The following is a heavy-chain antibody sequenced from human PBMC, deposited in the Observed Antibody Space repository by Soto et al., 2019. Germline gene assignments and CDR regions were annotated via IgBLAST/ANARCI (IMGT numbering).Heavy chain of an antibody. V-gene: IGHV4-39*01. Sequence: SETLSLTCTVSGGSISSSSYYWGWIRQPPGKGLEWIGSIYYSGSTYYNPSLKSRVTISVDTSKNQFSLKLSSVTAADTAVYYCARGFIPARLDYWGQGTLVTVSS. CDR1: GGSISSSSYY. CDR3: ARGFIPARLDY. D-gene: IGHD2-15*01. CDR2: IYYSGST. J-gene: IGHJ4*02.